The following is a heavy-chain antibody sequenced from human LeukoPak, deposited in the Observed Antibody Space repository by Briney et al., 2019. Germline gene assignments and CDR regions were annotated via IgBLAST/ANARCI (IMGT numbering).Heavy chain of an antibody. CDR2: IGTAGDT. D-gene: IGHD6-19*01. V-gene: IGHV3-13*01. J-gene: IGHJ4*02. CDR1: GFTFSSYD. Sequence: GGSLRLSCAASGFTFSSYDMHWVRQATGKGLEWVSAIGTAGDTYYPGSVKGRFTISRDNSKNTLYLQMNSLRAEDTAVYYCAKDRLVDYWGQGTLVTVSS. CDR3: AKDRLVDY.